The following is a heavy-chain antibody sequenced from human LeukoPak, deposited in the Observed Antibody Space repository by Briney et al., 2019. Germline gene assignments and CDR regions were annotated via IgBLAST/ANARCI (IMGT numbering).Heavy chain of an antibody. D-gene: IGHD2-21*02. J-gene: IGHJ4*02. CDR3: ARGLPRWVTGGYYSDY. CDR2: INHSGST. Sequence: PSETLSLTCAVSGGSFSGYYWSWIRQPPAKGLEWIGEINHSGSTNYNPSLTSRVTISVYTSKNQFSLTLSSVTGADTAVYYCARGLPRWVTGGYYSDYWGQGTLVTASS. V-gene: IGHV4-34*01. CDR1: GGSFSGYY.